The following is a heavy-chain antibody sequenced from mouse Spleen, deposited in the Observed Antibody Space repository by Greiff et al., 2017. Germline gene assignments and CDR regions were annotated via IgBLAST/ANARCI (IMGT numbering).Heavy chain of an antibody. CDR1: GYTFTSYD. CDR3: ARSRGAYYYGSSYWYFDV. CDR2: IYPRDGST. D-gene: IGHD1-1*01. V-gene: IGHV1-85*01. J-gene: IGHJ1*03. Sequence: QVHVKQSGPELVKPGASVKLSCKASGYTFTSYDINWVKQRPGQGLEWIGWIYPRDGSTKYNEKFKGKSTLTVDTSSSTAYMELHSLTSEDSAVYFCARSRGAYYYGSSYWYFDVWGTGTTVTVSS.